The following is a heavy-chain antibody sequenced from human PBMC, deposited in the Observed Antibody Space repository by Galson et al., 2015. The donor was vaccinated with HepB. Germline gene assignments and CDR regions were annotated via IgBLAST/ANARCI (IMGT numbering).Heavy chain of an antibody. CDR3: ATSAALRGYYFDY. J-gene: IGHJ4*02. V-gene: IGHV1-24*01. Sequence: SCKVSGYTLTELSMHWVRQAPGKGLEWMGGFDPEDGETIYAQKFQGRVTMTEDTSTDTAYMELSSLRFEDTAVYYCATSAALRGYYFDYWGQGTLVTVSS. D-gene: IGHD2-15*01. CDR2: FDPEDGET. CDR1: GYTLTELS.